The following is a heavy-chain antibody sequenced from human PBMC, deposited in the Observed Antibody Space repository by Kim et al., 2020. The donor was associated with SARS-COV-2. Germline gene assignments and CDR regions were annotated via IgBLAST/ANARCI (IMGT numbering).Heavy chain of an antibody. J-gene: IGHJ4*02. Sequence: YAQKFQGRVTMTRDTSTSTVYMELSSLRSEDTAVYYCARVGGIFGVAHDYWGQGTLVTVSS. V-gene: IGHV1-46*01. D-gene: IGHD3-3*01. CDR3: ARVGGIFGVAHDY.